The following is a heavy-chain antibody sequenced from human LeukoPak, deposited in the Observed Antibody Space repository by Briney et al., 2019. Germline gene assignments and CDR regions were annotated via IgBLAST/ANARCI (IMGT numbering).Heavy chain of an antibody. CDR1: GYTFTSYG. Sequence: ASVKVSCKASGYTFTSYGISWVRQAPGQGLEWMGWISAYNGNTNYAQKLQGRVTMTTDTSTSTAYMELRSLRSDDTAVYYCARNYYGSGSYPPSFDYWGQGTLVTVSS. D-gene: IGHD3-10*01. CDR2: ISAYNGNT. CDR3: ARNYYGSGSYPPSFDY. V-gene: IGHV1-18*01. J-gene: IGHJ4*02.